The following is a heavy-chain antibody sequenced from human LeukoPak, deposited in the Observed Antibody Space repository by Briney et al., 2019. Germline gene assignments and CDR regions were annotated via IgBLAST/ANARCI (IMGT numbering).Heavy chain of an antibody. J-gene: IGHJ4*02. D-gene: IGHD6-19*01. CDR1: GFTFSSYW. V-gene: IGHV3-30*03. CDR2: ISYDGSNK. Sequence: GGSLRLSCAASGFTFSSYWMHWVRQAPGKGLEWVAVISYDGSNKYYADSVKGRFTISRDNSKNTLYLQMNSLRAEDTAVYYCARPAVAAYFDYWGQGTLVTVSS. CDR3: ARPAVAAYFDY.